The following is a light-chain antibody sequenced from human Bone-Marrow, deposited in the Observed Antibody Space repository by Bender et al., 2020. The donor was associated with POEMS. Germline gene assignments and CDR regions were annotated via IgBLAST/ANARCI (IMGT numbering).Light chain of an antibody. V-gene: IGLV2-14*03. CDR2: DVS. CDR1: SNDVGGYNY. Sequence: QSALTQPASVSGSPGQSITISCTGTSNDVGGYNYVSWYQQHPGKAPQLMIYDVSYRPSGISNRFSGSKSCNTASLTISGLQAEDDADYYCSSYTGSSTVFGGGTKLTVL. J-gene: IGLJ3*02. CDR3: SSYTGSSTV.